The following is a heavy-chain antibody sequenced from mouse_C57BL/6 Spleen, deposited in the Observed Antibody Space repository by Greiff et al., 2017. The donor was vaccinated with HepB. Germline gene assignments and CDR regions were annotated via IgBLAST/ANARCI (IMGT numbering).Heavy chain of an antibody. D-gene: IGHD2-1*01. Sequence: QVQLKQPGAELVRPGSSVKLSCKASGYTFTSYWMHWVKQRPIQGLEWIGNIDPSDSETHYNQKFKDKATLTVDKSSSTAYMQLSSLTSEDSAVYYCARPYGNYGAWFAYWGQGTLVTVSA. CDR1: GYTFTSYW. CDR3: ARPYGNYGAWFAY. J-gene: IGHJ3*01. CDR2: IDPSDSET. V-gene: IGHV1-52*01.